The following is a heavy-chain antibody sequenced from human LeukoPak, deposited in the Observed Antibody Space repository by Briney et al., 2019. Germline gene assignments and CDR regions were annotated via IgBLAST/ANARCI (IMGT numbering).Heavy chain of an antibody. V-gene: IGHV3-53*01. J-gene: IGHJ4*02. CDR2: IYSGGTT. CDR1: GFSVSSNY. CDR3: ARETLAGFDY. Sequence: GGSVRLSCGASGFSVSSNYMSWVRQGAGKGLEWVSVIYSGGTTYYADSVKGRFTTSRDNSKNTLYLQMNSLRAEDTAIYYCARETLAGFDYWGQGTLVTVSS. D-gene: IGHD6-19*01.